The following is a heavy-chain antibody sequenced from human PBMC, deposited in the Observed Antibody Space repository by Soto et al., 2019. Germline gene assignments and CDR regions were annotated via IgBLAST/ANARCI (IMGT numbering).Heavy chain of an antibody. CDR2: IIPIFGTA. D-gene: IGHD3-3*01. CDR3: ARDRGTYYDFWSGYTQVYYFDY. CDR1: GGTLSSYA. Sequence: SLKVSWKGSGGTLSSYAISWVRQAPGQGLEWMGGIIPIFGTANYAQKFQGRVTMTTDTSTSTAYMELRSLTSDDTAVYYCARDRGTYYDFWSGYTQVYYFDYWGQGTQVTVSS. V-gene: IGHV1-69*05. J-gene: IGHJ4*02.